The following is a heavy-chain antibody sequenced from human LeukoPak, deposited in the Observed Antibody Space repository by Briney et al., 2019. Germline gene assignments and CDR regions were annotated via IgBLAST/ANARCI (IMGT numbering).Heavy chain of an antibody. CDR2: MNPNSGNA. Sequence: GASVKVSCKASGYTFTSYDISWVRQATGQGLEWMGWMNPNSGNAGYAQRFQGRVTMTRNNSINTAYMELTSLRSEDTAVYYCGRPLQRGSWTQRALDHWGQGTLVTVSS. D-gene: IGHD3-10*01. V-gene: IGHV1-8*01. CDR1: GYTFTSYD. J-gene: IGHJ4*02. CDR3: GRPLQRGSWTQRALDH.